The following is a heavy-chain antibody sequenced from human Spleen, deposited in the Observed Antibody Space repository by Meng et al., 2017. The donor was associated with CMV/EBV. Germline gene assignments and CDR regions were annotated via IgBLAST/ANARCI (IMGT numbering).Heavy chain of an antibody. CDR1: GYTFTSYG. CDR2: ISVYNGNT. Sequence: QVALVQSGAEVNKPGASGKVSCKASGYTFTSYGISWVRQAPGQGLEWVGWISVYNGNTNYAQKFQGRVTMTTDTSTSTAYMELRSLRSDDTAVYYCARSNSRTQYNWLDPWGQGTLVTVSS. D-gene: IGHD6-13*01. CDR3: ARSNSRTQYNWLDP. J-gene: IGHJ5*02. V-gene: IGHV1-18*01.